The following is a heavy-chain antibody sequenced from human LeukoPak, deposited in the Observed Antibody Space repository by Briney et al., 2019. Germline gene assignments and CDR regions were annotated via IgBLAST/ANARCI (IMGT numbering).Heavy chain of an antibody. V-gene: IGHV1-2*02. J-gene: IGHJ4*02. Sequence: ASVKVSCKASGYTFTGYYMPWVRQAPGQGLEWMGWINPNSGGTNYAQKFQGRVTMTRDTSISTAYMELSRLRSDDTAVYYCARELASDYVAFDYWGQGTLVTVSS. CDR1: GYTFTGYY. CDR3: ARELASDYVAFDY. CDR2: INPNSGGT. D-gene: IGHD4-17*01.